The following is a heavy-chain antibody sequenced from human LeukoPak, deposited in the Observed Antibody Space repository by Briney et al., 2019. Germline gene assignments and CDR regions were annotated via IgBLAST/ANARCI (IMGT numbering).Heavy chain of an antibody. D-gene: IGHD1-26*01. Sequence: GRSLRLSCAASGFTFSSYGMHWVRQAPGKGLEWVAVIWYDGSNKYYADSVKGRFTISRDNSKNTLYLQMNSLRAEDTAVYYCAAQAVIVGATTGWGQGTLVTVSS. CDR2: IWYDGSNK. V-gene: IGHV3-33*01. CDR3: AAQAVIVGATTG. CDR1: GFTFSSYG. J-gene: IGHJ4*02.